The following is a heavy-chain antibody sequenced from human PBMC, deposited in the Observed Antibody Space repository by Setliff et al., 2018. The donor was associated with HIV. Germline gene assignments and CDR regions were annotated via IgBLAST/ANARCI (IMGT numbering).Heavy chain of an antibody. V-gene: IGHV3-33*08. D-gene: IGHD4-17*01. J-gene: IGHJ4*02. CDR2: IWYDGSNK. CDR3: ATGDYRD. CDR1: GFTFSSYG. Sequence: LRLSCGASGFTFSSYGIHWVRQAPGKGLEWVAVIWYDGSNKYYADSVKGRFTISRDNSKNTLYLQMNSLRAEDTAVYYCATGDYRDWGQGTLVTVSS.